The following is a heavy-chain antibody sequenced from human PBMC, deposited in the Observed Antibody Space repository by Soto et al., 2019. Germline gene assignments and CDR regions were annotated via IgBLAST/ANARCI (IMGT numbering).Heavy chain of an antibody. D-gene: IGHD1-20*01. CDR3: ARHGISTRLTVPHPFDS. CDR2: IFYTGAT. CDR1: SGSIRSSNYY. V-gene: IGHV4-39*01. J-gene: IGHJ4*02. Sequence: QLQLQESGPGLVKPSETLSLICTVSSGSIRSSNYYWGWVRQPPGKGLEWVGSIFYTGATSSNPSLKSRVTMSVDPSNNQFSLNLTSVTAADTAAYFCARHGISTRLTVPHPFDSWGQGTLVTVSS.